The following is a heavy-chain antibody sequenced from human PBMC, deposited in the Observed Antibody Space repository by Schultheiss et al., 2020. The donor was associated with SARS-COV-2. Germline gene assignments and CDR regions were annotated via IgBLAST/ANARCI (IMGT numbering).Heavy chain of an antibody. Sequence: GGSLRLSCVVSVLNFRSHWVQWIRQVPGKGPTWISHINTDGSTTNYADSVKGRFTISRDNTKNTLYLQMNSLRAEDTAVYYCARDAGTMATIPNYYYYGMDVWGQGTTVTVSS. D-gene: IGHD5-24*01. CDR1: VLNFRSHW. CDR3: ARDAGTMATIPNYYYYGMDV. CDR2: INTDGSTT. J-gene: IGHJ6*02. V-gene: IGHV3-74*01.